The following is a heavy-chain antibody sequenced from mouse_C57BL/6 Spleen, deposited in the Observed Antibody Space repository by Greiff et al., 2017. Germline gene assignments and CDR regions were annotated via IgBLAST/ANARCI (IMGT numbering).Heavy chain of an antibody. J-gene: IGHJ2*01. V-gene: IGHV1-52*01. Sequence: QVQLKQPGAELVRPGSSVKLSCKASGYTFTSYWMHWVKQRPIQGLEWIGNIDPSDSETHYNQKFKDKATLTVDKSSSTAYMQLSSLTSEDSAVYYCARSGIYYDYDGGFDYWGQGTTLTVSS. D-gene: IGHD2-4*01. CDR1: GYTFTSYW. CDR2: IDPSDSET. CDR3: ARSGIYYDYDGGFDY.